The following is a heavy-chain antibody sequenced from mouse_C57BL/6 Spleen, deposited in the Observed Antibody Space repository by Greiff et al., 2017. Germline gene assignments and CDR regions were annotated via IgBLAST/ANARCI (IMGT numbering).Heavy chain of an antibody. V-gene: IGHV1-42*01. J-gene: IGHJ4*01. D-gene: IGHD1-1*01. CDR2: INPSTGGT. CDR3: ARSPNYGSRGAMDY. Sequence: EVQVVESGPELVKPGASVKISCKASGYSFTGYYMNWVKQSPEKSLEWIGEINPSTGGTTYNQKFKAKATLTVDKSSSTAYMQLKSLTSEDSAVYYCARSPNYGSRGAMDYWGQGTSVTVSS. CDR1: GYSFTGYY.